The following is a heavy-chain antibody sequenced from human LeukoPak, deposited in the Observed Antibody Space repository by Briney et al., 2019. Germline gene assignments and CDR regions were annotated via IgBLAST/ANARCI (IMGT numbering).Heavy chain of an antibody. D-gene: IGHD5-18*01. V-gene: IGHV1-69*05. CDR3: TQEGASGYSKN. CDR1: GGTFSSYA. Sequence: GASVKVSCKASGGTFSSYAISWVRQAPGQGLEWMGGIIPIFGTANYAQKFQGRVTITRNTSISTAYMELSSLRSEDTAVYYCTQEGASGYSKNWGQGTLVTVSS. J-gene: IGHJ4*02. CDR2: IIPIFGTA.